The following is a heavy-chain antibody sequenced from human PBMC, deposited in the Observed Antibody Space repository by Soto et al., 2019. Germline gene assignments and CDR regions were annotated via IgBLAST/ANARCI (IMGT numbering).Heavy chain of an antibody. D-gene: IGHD3-22*01. CDR1: GFSLNNPRMG. J-gene: IGHJ4*02. CDR2: IFSNDDK. V-gene: IGHV2-26*01. Sequence: QVTLKESGPVLVKPTETLTLTCTVSGFSLNNPRMGVSWIRQPPGKALEWLAHIFSNDDKSYSTSLKSRVTISKDTSTSQVVLTMTNMDPVDTATYYCARVYDSSGYDYWGQGTPVTVSS. CDR3: ARVYDSSGYDY.